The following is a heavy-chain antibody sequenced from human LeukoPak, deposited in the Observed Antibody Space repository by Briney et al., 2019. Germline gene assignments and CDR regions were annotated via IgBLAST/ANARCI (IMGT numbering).Heavy chain of an antibody. Sequence: SETLSLTCTVSARSISSYYWSWVRQPPRKGLEWSGYIYYSGSTNYNPALKSRVTISVDTSKNQFSLKLSSVTTADTAVYYCAREKDRPAGGWFDPWGQGTLVTVSS. CDR3: AREKDRPAGGWFDP. D-gene: IGHD3-10*01. J-gene: IGHJ5*02. V-gene: IGHV4-59*01. CDR2: IYYSGST. CDR1: ARSISSYY.